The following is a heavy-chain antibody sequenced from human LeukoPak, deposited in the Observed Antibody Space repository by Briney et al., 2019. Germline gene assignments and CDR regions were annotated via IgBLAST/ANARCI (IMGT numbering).Heavy chain of an antibody. D-gene: IGHD3-22*01. CDR3: AREEDSSGYYRYFDY. Sequence: ASVKLSRKASVSTVTGYSMHWMRQAPAPGLAWMGWINPNSGGTNYAQKFHGSVTMTRDTSISTAYMELSRLTSEDKAVYYSAREEDSSGYYRYFDYWGQGTLVTVSS. CDR1: VSTVTGYS. CDR2: INPNSGGT. J-gene: IGHJ4*02. V-gene: IGHV1-2*02.